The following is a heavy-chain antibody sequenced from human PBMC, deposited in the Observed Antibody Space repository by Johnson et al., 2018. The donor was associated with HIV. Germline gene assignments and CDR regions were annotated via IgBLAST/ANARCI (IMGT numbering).Heavy chain of an antibody. D-gene: IGHD2-21*02. CDR1: GFTFTSFA. CDR2: ISYDGSNK. V-gene: IGHV3-30-3*01. J-gene: IGHJ3*02. CDR3: ARPHIVVVTAGYAFDI. Sequence: QVQLVESGGGVVQPGRSLRLSCAASGFTFTSFAMHWVRQAPGKGLEWVAFISYDGSNKYYADSVKGRFTISRDNSKNTLYLQMNILRAEDTAVYYCARPHIVVVTAGYAFDIWGQGTMVIVSS.